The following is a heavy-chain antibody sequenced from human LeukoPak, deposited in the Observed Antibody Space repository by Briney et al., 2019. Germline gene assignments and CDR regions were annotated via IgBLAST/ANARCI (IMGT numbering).Heavy chain of an antibody. Sequence: PGRSHSPFRAASAFTFGSYEMSWVRHAPRQGPECGSYIGTITTTTFYAVYVKGRFNDSRTHTNSSLYLQMSSVRAEDTAVYYCARAVYDLRGQSLVPGFDSWGQGTLVTVSS. CDR2: IGTITTTT. D-gene: IGHD6-19*01. V-gene: IGHV3-48*03. J-gene: IGHJ4*02. CDR1: AFTFGSYE. CDR3: ARAVYDLRGQSLVPGFDS.